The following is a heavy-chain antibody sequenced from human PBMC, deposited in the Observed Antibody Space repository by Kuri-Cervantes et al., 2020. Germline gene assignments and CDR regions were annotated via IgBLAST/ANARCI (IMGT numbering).Heavy chain of an antibody. CDR1: GGSFSGYY. V-gene: IGHV4-34*01. CDR2: INHSGST. J-gene: IGHJ3*02. D-gene: IGHD6-13*01. Sequence: SETLSLTCAVYGGSFSGYYWSWIRQPPGKELEWIGEINHSGSTNYNPSLKSRVTISVDTSKNQFSLKLSSVTAADTAVYYCARGDSSSWSWAFDIWGQGTMVTVSS. CDR3: ARGDSSSWSWAFDI.